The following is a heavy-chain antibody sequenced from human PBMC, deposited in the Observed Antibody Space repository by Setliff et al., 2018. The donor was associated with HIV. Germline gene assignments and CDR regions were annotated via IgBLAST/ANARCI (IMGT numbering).Heavy chain of an antibody. Sequence: PSETLSLTCAVSGDSIGSSSWGRWVRQAPGKGLEWIGEIYHGGTTKYNASLKSRVTISLDTARNQFSLELTSVTATDTAVYYCARDRRDDYYLTAYFDSLGQGTVVTVSS. CDR1: GDSIGSSSW. CDR2: IYHGGTT. CDR3: ARDRRDDYYLTAYFDS. J-gene: IGHJ4*02. D-gene: IGHD1-26*01. V-gene: IGHV4-4*02.